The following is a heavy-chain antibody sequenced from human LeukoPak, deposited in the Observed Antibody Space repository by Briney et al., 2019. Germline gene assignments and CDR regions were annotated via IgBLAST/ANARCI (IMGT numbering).Heavy chain of an antibody. CDR3: ASYYDFWSGYSPSYYYYGMDV. V-gene: IGHV1-69*13. Sequence: SVKVSCKASGYTFTSYGISWVRQAPGQGLEWMGGIIPIFGTANYAQKFQGRVTITADESTSTAYMELSSLRSEDTAVYYCASYYDFWSGYSPSYYYYGMDVWGQGTTVTVSS. D-gene: IGHD3-3*01. CDR1: GYTFTSYG. J-gene: IGHJ6*02. CDR2: IIPIFGTA.